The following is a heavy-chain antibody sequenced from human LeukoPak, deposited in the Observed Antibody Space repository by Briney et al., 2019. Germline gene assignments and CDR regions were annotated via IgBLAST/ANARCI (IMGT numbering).Heavy chain of an antibody. CDR2: IYSGGST. Sequence: GGSLRLSCAASGFTVSSNYMSWVRQAPGKGLEWVSVIYSGGSTYYADSVKGRFTISRDNSKNTLYLQMNSLRAEDTAVYYCASPSYCSGGSCYHYGMDVWGQGTTVTVSS. V-gene: IGHV3-53*01. D-gene: IGHD2-15*01. J-gene: IGHJ6*02. CDR1: GFTVSSNY. CDR3: ASPSYCSGGSCYHYGMDV.